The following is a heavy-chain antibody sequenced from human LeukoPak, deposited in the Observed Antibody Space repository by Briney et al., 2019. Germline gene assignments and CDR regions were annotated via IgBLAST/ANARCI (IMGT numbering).Heavy chain of an antibody. CDR2: IYYSGST. CDR3: ARGRRGGLLPFDY. CDR1: GGSISSSSYY. D-gene: IGHD2/OR15-2a*01. V-gene: IGHV4-39*01. J-gene: IGHJ4*02. Sequence: SETLSLTCTVSGGSISSSSYYWGWIRQPPGKGLEWIGSIYYSGSTYYNPSLKSRVTISVDTSKNQFSLKLSSVTAADTAVYYCARGRRGGLLPFDYWGQGTLVTVSS.